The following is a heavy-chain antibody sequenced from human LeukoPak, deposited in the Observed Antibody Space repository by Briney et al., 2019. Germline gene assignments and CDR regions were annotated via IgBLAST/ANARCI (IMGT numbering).Heavy chain of an antibody. Sequence: PGGSLRLSCAASGFTFSSYSMNWVRQAPVKGLEWVSSISSSSSYIYYADSVKGRFTISRDNAKNSLYLQMNSLRAEDTAVYYCAREEDYDSSGILDYWGQGTLVTVSS. J-gene: IGHJ4*02. D-gene: IGHD3-22*01. CDR2: ISSSSSYI. CDR1: GFTFSSYS. CDR3: AREEDYDSSGILDY. V-gene: IGHV3-21*01.